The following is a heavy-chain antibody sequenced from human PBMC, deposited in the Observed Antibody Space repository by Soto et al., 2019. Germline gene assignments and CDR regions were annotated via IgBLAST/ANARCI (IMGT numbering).Heavy chain of an antibody. CDR2: IYYSGST. J-gene: IGHJ6*02. D-gene: IGHD2-2*01. CDR3: ARGGYQLLLDYYYGMDV. Sequence: SETLSLTCTVSGGSISSGGYYWSWIRQHPGKGLEWIVYIYYSGSTYYNPSLKSRVTISVDTSKNQFSLKLSSVTAADTAVYYCARGGYQLLLDYYYGMDVWGQGTTVTVSS. CDR1: GGSISSGGYY. V-gene: IGHV4-31*03.